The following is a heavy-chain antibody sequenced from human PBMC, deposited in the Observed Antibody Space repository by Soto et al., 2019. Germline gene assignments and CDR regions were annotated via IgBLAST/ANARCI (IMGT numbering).Heavy chain of an antibody. CDR3: ARGMTTVTTLDY. V-gene: IGHV4-30-2*01. J-gene: IGHJ4*02. Sequence: QLQLQESGSGLVKPSQTLSLTCAVSGGSISSGGYSWSWIRQPPGKGLEWIGYIYHSGSTYYNPSLKTRVXTXVXXSKHQFSLKLSSVTAADTAVYYCARGMTTVTTLDYWGQGTLVTVSS. CDR2: IYHSGST. CDR1: GGSISSGGYS. D-gene: IGHD4-4*01.